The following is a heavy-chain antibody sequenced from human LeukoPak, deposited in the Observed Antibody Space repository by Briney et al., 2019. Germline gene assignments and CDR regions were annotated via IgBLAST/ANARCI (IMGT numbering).Heavy chain of an antibody. V-gene: IGHV4-39*07. CDR3: ARNLMVRGVILWFDP. D-gene: IGHD3-10*01. CDR1: GGSISSSSYY. J-gene: IGHJ5*02. Sequence: SETLSLTCTVSGGSISSSSYYWGWIRQPPGKGLEWIGSIYYSGSTYYNPSLKSRVTISVDTSKNQFSLKLSSVTAADTAVYYCARNLMVRGVILWFDPWGQGTLVTVSS. CDR2: IYYSGST.